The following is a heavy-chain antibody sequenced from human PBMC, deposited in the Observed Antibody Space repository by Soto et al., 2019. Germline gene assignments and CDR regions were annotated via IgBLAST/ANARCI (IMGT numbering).Heavy chain of an antibody. D-gene: IGHD6-13*01. CDR1: GASIRSYY. J-gene: IGHJ4*02. CDR2: IHHSGST. CDR3: TRGDSSSWRPHFDY. V-gene: IGHV4-59*01. Sequence: QVQLQESGPGLVRPSETLSLTCTVSGASIRSYYWSWIRQPPGKGLEWIGFIHHSGSTNYNPSFKSRLTMSVDTSKNQFSLKLSSVTAADTAVYYCTRGDSSSWRPHFDYWGQGTLVTVSS.